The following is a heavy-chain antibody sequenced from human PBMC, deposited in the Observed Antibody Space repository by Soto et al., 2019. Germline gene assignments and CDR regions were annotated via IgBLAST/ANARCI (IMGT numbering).Heavy chain of an antibody. CDR3: ARAIGPTLYDF. Sequence: GGSLRLSCSASGFTFSSYDMHWVRQGPGKGLEWVSAIGTAGDTNYAGSVKGRFTISRENAKNSLYLQMNSLRAGDTAIYFCARAIGPTLYDFWGQGTLVTVSS. J-gene: IGHJ4*02. CDR1: GFTFSSYD. CDR2: IGTAGDT. V-gene: IGHV3-13*04. D-gene: IGHD3-16*01.